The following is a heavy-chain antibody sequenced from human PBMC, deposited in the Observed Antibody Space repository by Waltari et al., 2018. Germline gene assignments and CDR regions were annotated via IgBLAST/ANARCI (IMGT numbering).Heavy chain of an antibody. D-gene: IGHD1-1*01. CDR1: GFTFSSFW. CDR3: ARVSRRTYRSPVPGRHYYYGMDV. J-gene: IGHJ6*02. V-gene: IGHV3-74*03. Sequence: EEQLVESGGGLVQPGDSLRLSCAASGFTFSSFWMNWFRHAPGKGPLWVSRISTDASDTTYADSVKGRFTISRDNARNTLYLQMNRLRAEDTAVYFCARVSRRTYRSPVPGRHYYYGMDVWGQGTTVTVSS. CDR2: ISTDASDT.